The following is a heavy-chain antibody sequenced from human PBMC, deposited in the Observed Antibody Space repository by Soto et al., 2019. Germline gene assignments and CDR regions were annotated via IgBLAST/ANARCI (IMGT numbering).Heavy chain of an antibody. Sequence: QGQLQQSGPGLVKPSQTLSLTCAISGDSVSRNSVAWNWIRQSPSRGLEWLGRTYYRSKWYNNYAESVKSLITINPDTSKNPFSLQLNSVTPEDTAVYYCARGQADYYAMDVWGQGTTVTVSS. CDR2: TYYRSKWYN. V-gene: IGHV6-1*01. CDR3: ARGQADYYAMDV. CDR1: GDSVSRNSVA. D-gene: IGHD2-15*01. J-gene: IGHJ6*02.